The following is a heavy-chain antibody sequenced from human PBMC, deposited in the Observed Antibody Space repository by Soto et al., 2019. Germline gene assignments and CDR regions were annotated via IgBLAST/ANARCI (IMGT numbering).Heavy chain of an antibody. J-gene: IGHJ3*02. D-gene: IGHD4-17*01. V-gene: IGHV1-18*01. CDR3: ARDLGYGDYRDAFDI. Sequence: SAKVSCKASGYTFNSYGISWVRQAPGQGLEWMGWISAYNGNTNYAQKLQGRVTMTTDTSTSTAYMELRSLRSDDTAVYYCARDLGYGDYRDAFDIWGQGTMVTVSS. CDR2: ISAYNGNT. CDR1: GYTFNSYG.